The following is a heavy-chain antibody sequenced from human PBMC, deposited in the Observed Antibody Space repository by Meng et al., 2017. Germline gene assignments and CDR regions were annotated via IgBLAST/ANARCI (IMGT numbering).Heavy chain of an antibody. CDR1: GGTFSSYA. J-gene: IGHJ5*02. Sequence: VELVQSGAGVKKPGASVKVSCKSSGGTFSSYAISWVRQAPGQGLEWMGGIIPIFGTAHYAQKFQGRVTITADESTSTAYMELSSLRSEDTAVYYCAREIAAAYCGGDCYLWGQGTLVTVSS. CDR3: AREIAAAYCGGDCYL. V-gene: IGHV1-69*01. CDR2: IIPIFGTA. D-gene: IGHD2-21*02.